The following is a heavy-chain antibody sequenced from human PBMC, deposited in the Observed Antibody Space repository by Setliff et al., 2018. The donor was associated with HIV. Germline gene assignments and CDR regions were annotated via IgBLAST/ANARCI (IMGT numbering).Heavy chain of an antibody. CDR1: RFDFNNYW. V-gene: IGHV3-7*01. Sequence: GRSLRLSCAASRFDFNNYWMCWVRQAPGTGLKWVAKIGKDGSEKNYVDSVKGRFTISRDNAKISMDLQMNSLRAEDTAIYYCARRLRPGHGVDVWGQGTTVTVSS. J-gene: IGHJ6*02. CDR3: ARRLRPGHGVDV. D-gene: IGHD5-18*01. CDR2: IGKDGSEK.